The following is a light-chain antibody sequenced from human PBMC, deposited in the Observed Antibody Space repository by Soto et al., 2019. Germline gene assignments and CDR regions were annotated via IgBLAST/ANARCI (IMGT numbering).Light chain of an antibody. CDR1: HHVATN. V-gene: IGKV3-15*01. CDR3: QQYTARPPWT. J-gene: IGKJ1*01. Sequence: EIVMTQSPVTLSVSPGERATHSCRASHHVATNLAWYQQKPGQPPRLLIYGASTRATGVSARFSGSGSGTEFTLTISSLQSDDFAVYYCQQYTARPPWTFGQGTRV. CDR2: GAS.